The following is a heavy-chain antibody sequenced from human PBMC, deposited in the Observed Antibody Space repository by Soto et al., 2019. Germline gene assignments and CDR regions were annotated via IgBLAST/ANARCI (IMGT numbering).Heavy chain of an antibody. J-gene: IGHJ6*03. CDR2: IYSGGST. V-gene: IGHV3-53*04. Sequence: GGSLRLSCAASGFTVSSNYMSWVRQAPGKGLEWVSVIYSGGSTYYADSVKGRFTIARHNSKNTLYLQMNSLRAEDTAVYYCARGQSTVTTGGDDGYYMDVWGKGTTVTVSS. CDR3: ARGQSTVTTGGDDGYYMDV. D-gene: IGHD4-4*01. CDR1: GFTVSSNY.